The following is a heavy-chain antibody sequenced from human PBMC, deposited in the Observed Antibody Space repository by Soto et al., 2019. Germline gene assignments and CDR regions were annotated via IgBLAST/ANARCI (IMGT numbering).Heavy chain of an antibody. J-gene: IGHJ5*02. V-gene: IGHV1-18*01. D-gene: IGHD3-3*01. CDR2: ISAYNGNT. Sequence: VQLLQSGAAVKKPGASVKFSCKASGYTFTSDGIRWGRQAPGQGLEWIGWISAYNGNTNYAQKLQGRVTMTTDTASITAYMALRSLRSDDTAVYYCARGSIEASDFWEGPTHTEGRFDTWGQGTLVTVSS. CDR3: ARGSIEASDFWEGPTHTEGRFDT. CDR1: GYTFTSDG.